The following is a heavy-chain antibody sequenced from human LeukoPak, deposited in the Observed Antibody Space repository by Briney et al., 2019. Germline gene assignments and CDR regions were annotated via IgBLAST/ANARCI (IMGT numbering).Heavy chain of an antibody. CDR2: IYYSGST. CDR1: GGSISSSSYY. V-gene: IGHV4-39*07. CDR3: ARGRRTGTTGDWFDP. D-gene: IGHD1-7*01. Sequence: SETLSLTCTVSGGSISSSSYYWGWIRQPPGKGLEWIGSIYYSGSTYYNPSLKSRVTISVDTSKNQFSLKLSSVTAADTAVYYCARGRRTGTTGDWFDPWGQGTLVTVSS. J-gene: IGHJ5*02.